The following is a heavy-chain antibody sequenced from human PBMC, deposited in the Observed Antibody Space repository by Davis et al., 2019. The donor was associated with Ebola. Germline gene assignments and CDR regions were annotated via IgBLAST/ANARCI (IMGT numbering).Heavy chain of an antibody. CDR2: ISAYNGNT. Sequence: AASVKVSCKASGYTFTSYGISWVRQAPGQGLEWMGWISAYNGNTNYAQKFQGRVTMTRDTSISTAYMELSRLRSDDTAVYYCARGQPAYDSSGYYSEYYYYYGMDVWGKGTTVTVSS. CDR3: ARGQPAYDSSGYYSEYYYYYGMDV. CDR1: GYTFTSYG. D-gene: IGHD3-22*01. V-gene: IGHV1-18*04. J-gene: IGHJ6*04.